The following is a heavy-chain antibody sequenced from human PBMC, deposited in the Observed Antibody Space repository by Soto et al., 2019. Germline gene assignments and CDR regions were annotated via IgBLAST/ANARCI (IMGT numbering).Heavy chain of an antibody. J-gene: IGHJ4*02. CDR3: ARDRPSEY. Sequence: QVQLVQSGAEVKKPGASLKVSCKASGYTFTAYYIHWVRQAPGQGLEWMGWINPNTGDTKIAQKFQGRVTMTRDSSIRAAYLDVSSLISDDTAVYYCARDRPSEYWGQGTRVTDSS. V-gene: IGHV1-2*02. CDR2: INPNTGDT. CDR1: GYTFTAYY.